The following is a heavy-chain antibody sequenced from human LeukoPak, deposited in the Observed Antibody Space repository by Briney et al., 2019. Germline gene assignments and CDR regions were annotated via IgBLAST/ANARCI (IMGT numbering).Heavy chain of an antibody. J-gene: IGHJ6*02. CDR1: GYSFTSYW. CDR2: IYPGDSDT. CDR3: ARLTEGDIVVVPAANTFYGMDV. V-gene: IGHV5-51*01. D-gene: IGHD2-2*01. Sequence: GESLKISCKGSGYSFTSYWIGWVRQMPGKGLEWMGIIYPGDSDTRYSPSFQGQVTISADKSISTAYLQWSSLKASDTAMYCCARLTEGDIVVVPAANTFYGMDVWGQGTTVTVSS.